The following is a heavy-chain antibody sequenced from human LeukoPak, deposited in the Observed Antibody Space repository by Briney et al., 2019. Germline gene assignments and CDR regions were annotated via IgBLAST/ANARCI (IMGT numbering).Heavy chain of an antibody. V-gene: IGHV3-21*01. D-gene: IGHD6-13*01. CDR3: ARDQRGQQLVRAFDI. J-gene: IGHJ3*02. CDR1: GFTFSSYS. CDR2: ISSSSSYI. Sequence: GGSLRLSYAASGFTFSSYSMNWVRQAPGKGLEWVSSISSSSSYIYYADSVKGRFTISRDNAKNSLYLQMNSLIAEDTAVYYCARDQRGQQLVRAFDIWGQGTMVTVSS.